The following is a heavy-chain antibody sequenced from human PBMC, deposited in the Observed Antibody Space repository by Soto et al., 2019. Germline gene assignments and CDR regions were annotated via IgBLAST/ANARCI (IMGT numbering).Heavy chain of an antibody. Sequence: TSETLSLTCTVSGGSISSGGYYWSWIRQHPGKGLEWIGYIYYSGSTYYNPSLKSRVTISVDTSKNQFSLKLSSVTAADTAVYYCARDLRHYYDSSGYFYYYYGMDVWGQGTTVTVSS. CDR2: IYYSGST. D-gene: IGHD3-22*01. CDR1: GGSISSGGYY. V-gene: IGHV4-31*03. J-gene: IGHJ6*02. CDR3: ARDLRHYYDSSGYFYYYYGMDV.